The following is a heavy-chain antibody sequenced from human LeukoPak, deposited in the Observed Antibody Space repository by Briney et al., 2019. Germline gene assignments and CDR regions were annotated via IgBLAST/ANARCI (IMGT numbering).Heavy chain of an antibody. D-gene: IGHD6-13*01. CDR2: ISSSSSYI. Sequence: TGGSLRLSCAASGFTFSSYSMNWVRQAPGKGLEWVSSISSSSSYIYYADSVKGRFTISRDNAKNSLYLQMNSLRAEDTAVYYCARDSGYSSSPQYWGQGTLVTVSS. CDR1: GFTFSSYS. V-gene: IGHV3-21*01. CDR3: ARDSGYSSSPQY. J-gene: IGHJ4*02.